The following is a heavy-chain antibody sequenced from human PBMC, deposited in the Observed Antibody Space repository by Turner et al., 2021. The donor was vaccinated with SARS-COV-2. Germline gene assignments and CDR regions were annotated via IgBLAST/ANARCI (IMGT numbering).Heavy chain of an antibody. CDR2: IYYSGST. CDR3: ARQSSGWYLPYFDY. CDR1: GGSISSYY. J-gene: IGHJ4*02. D-gene: IGHD6-19*01. Sequence: QGQLQESGPGLAKPSETLSLTCTVSGGSISSYYWSWIRQPPGKGLEWIGYIYYSGSTNYNPSLKSRVTISVDTSKNQFSLKLSSVPAADAAVYYCARQSSGWYLPYFDYWGQGTLVTVSS. V-gene: IGHV4-59*08.